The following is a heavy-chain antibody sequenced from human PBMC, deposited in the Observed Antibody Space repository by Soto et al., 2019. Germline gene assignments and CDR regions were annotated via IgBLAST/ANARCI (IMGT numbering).Heavy chain of an antibody. CDR3: ARLGGSIVMVVAATPFDY. D-gene: IGHD2-15*01. J-gene: IGHJ4*02. V-gene: IGHV5-51*01. CDR1: GYSFTSYW. CDR2: IYPGDSDT. Sequence: PGESLKISCXGSGYSFTSYWIGWVRQMPGKGLEWMGIIYPGDSDTRYSPSFQGQVTISADKSISTAYLQWSSLKASDTAMYYCARLGGSIVMVVAATPFDYWGQGTLVTVSS.